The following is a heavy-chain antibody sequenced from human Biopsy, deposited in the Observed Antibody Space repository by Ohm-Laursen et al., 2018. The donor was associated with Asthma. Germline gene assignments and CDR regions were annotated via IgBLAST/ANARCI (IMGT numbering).Heavy chain of an antibody. D-gene: IGHD6-13*01. CDR3: VRGSSSWHHGPFHYYYGLDV. CDR2: IYYSGTT. CDR1: GGYMRSGNYY. J-gene: IGHJ6*02. Sequence: TLSLTCGLSSGSGGYMRSGNYYWGWIRQSPGKGLEWIGSIYYSGTTYYNPSLESRVTVSAATSKNQFSLKLTSVTAADTAVYYCVRGSSSWHHGPFHYYYGLDVWGQGTTATVSS. V-gene: IGHV4-39*01.